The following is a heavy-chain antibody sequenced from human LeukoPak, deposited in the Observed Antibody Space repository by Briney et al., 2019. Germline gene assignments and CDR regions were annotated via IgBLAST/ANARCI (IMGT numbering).Heavy chain of an antibody. D-gene: IGHD3-16*01. CDR2: IYYSGST. V-gene: IGHV4-59*08. J-gene: IGHJ4*02. CDR1: GDSINNYF. Sequence: SETLSLTCTVSGDSINNYFWSWIRQPPGKRLEWIGYIYYSGSTNFNPSLKSRVTISVDTSKNQFSLELTSVTAADTAVYYCASVLGGSAHWGQGTLVTVSS. CDR3: ASVLGGSAH.